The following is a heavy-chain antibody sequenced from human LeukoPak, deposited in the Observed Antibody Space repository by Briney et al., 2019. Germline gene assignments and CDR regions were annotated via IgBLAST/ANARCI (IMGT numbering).Heavy chain of an antibody. CDR2: IYYSVST. D-gene: IGHD3-10*01. J-gene: IGHJ3*02. Sequence: SETLSLTCTVSGGSISSCYWSWIRQPPGKGLEWIGYIYYSVSTNYNPSLKSRVTISIDTSKNQFSLKLSSVTAADTAVYYCARDLPRSGRDAFDIWGQGTMVTVSS. CDR1: GGSISSCY. CDR3: ARDLPRSGRDAFDI. V-gene: IGHV4-59*01.